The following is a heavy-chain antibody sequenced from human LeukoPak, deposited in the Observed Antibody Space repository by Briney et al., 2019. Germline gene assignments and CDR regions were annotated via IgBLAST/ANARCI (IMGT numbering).Heavy chain of an antibody. CDR1: GGSISSYY. CDR2: IYYSGST. J-gene: IGHJ5*02. CDR3: ARRGYSYGYVGSNWFDP. V-gene: IGHV4-59*12. D-gene: IGHD5-18*01. Sequence: PSETLSLTCTVSGGSISSYYWSWIRQPPGKGLEWIGYIYYSGSTNYNPSLKSRVTLSVDTSKNQFSLKLSSVTAADTAVYYCARRGYSYGYVGSNWFDPWGQGTLVTVSS.